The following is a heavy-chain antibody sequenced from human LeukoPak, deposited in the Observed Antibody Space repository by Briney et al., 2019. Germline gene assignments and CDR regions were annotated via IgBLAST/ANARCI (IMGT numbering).Heavy chain of an antibody. Sequence: SETLSPTCTVSGGSISSYYWSWIRQPPGQGLEWFGYIYYSGSTNYNPSLKSRVTISVDTSKNQFSLKLSSVTAADTAVYYCARIPILWFGEPLSFDIWGQGTMVTVSS. V-gene: IGHV4-59*08. D-gene: IGHD3-10*01. CDR2: IYYSGST. J-gene: IGHJ3*02. CDR3: ARIPILWFGEPLSFDI. CDR1: GGSISSYY.